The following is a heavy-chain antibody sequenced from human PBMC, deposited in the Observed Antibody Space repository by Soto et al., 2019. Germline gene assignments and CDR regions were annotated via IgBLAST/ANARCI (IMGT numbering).Heavy chain of an antibody. D-gene: IGHD2-15*01. CDR3: ARLYCSGGSCYSGDAFDI. V-gene: IGHV3-48*01. CDR1: GFTFSSYS. J-gene: IGHJ3*02. Sequence: QPGGSLRLSCAASGFTFSSYSMNWVRQAPGKGLEWVSHISSSSRTIYYADSVKGRFTISRDNAKNSLYLQMNSLRAGDTAVYYCARLYCSGGSCYSGDAFDIWGQGTMVTVSS. CDR2: ISSSSRTI.